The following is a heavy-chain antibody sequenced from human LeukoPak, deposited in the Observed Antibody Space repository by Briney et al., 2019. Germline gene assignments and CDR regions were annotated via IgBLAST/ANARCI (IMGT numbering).Heavy chain of an antibody. V-gene: IGHV4-59*12. Sequence: SETLSLTCTVSGGSISSYYWSWIRQPPGKGLEWIGYIYYSGSTNYNPSLKSRVTISVDTSKNQFSLKLSSVTAADTAVYYYAREDPWDYYDSSGYPFDYWGQGTLVTVSS. CDR1: GGSISSYY. CDR2: IYYSGST. J-gene: IGHJ4*02. CDR3: AREDPWDYYDSSGYPFDY. D-gene: IGHD3-22*01.